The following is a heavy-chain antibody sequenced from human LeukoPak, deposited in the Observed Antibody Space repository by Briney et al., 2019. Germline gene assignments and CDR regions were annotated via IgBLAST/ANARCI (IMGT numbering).Heavy chain of an antibody. J-gene: IGHJ6*02. CDR2: ISGSGGST. Sequence: PGGSLRLSCAASGFNFSTYWMSWVRQAPGKGLEWVSAISGSGGSTYYADSVKGRFTISRDNSKNTLYLQMNSLRAEDTAVYYCAKPDSPKPGWYNYYYGMDVWGQGTTVTVSS. V-gene: IGHV3-23*01. CDR1: GFNFSTYW. D-gene: IGHD6-19*01. CDR3: AKPDSPKPGWYNYYYGMDV.